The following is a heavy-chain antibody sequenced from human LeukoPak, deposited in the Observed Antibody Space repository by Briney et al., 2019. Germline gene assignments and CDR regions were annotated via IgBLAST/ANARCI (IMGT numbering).Heavy chain of an antibody. CDR2: ISYDGSNK. D-gene: IGHD3-16*02. J-gene: IGHJ6*02. Sequence: GGSLRLSCAASGFTFSSYGMHWVRQAPGKGLEWVAVISYDGSNKYYADSVKGRFTISRDNSKNTLYLQMNSLRAEDTAVYYCAKGGYRVYYGMDVWGQGTLVTVSS. CDR1: GFTFSSYG. V-gene: IGHV3-30*18. CDR3: AKGGYRVYYGMDV.